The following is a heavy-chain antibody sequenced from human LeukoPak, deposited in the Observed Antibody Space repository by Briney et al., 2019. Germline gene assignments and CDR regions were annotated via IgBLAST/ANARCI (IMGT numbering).Heavy chain of an antibody. Sequence: GRSLRLSCAASGFTFSSYGMHWVRQAPGKGLEWVAAIWYDGSNKYYADSVKGRFTISRDNSKNTLYLQMNSLRAEDTAVYYCARDMRGFGELPLDYWGQGTLVTVSS. V-gene: IGHV3-33*01. J-gene: IGHJ4*02. CDR1: GFTFSSYG. D-gene: IGHD3-10*01. CDR3: ARDMRGFGELPLDY. CDR2: IWYDGSNK.